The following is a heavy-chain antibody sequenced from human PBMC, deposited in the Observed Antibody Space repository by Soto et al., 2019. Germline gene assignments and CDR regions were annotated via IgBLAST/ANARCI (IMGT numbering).Heavy chain of an antibody. CDR1: GFTFSGSA. Sequence: GGSLRLSCAASGFTFSGSAMHWVRQASGKGLEWVGRIRSKANSYATAYAASVKGRFTISRDDSKITSYLQMNSLKTEDTAVYYCTSWYYYDSSGYYPSEPFDYWGQGTLVTVSS. D-gene: IGHD3-22*01. V-gene: IGHV3-73*01. CDR3: TSWYYYDSSGYYPSEPFDY. J-gene: IGHJ4*02. CDR2: IRSKANSYAT.